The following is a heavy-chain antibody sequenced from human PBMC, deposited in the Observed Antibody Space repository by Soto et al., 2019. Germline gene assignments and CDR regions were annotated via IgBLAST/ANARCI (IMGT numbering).Heavy chain of an antibody. Sequence: PVGSLRLSCAASGFTFSSYAMHWVRQAPGKGLEWVAVISYDGSNKYYADSVKGRFTISRDNSKNTLYLQMNSLRAEDTAVYYCARLISRRGYYYGMDVWGQGTTVTVSS. CDR2: ISYDGSNK. CDR1: GFTFSSYA. CDR3: ARLISRRGYYYGMDV. D-gene: IGHD3-10*01. V-gene: IGHV3-30-3*01. J-gene: IGHJ6*02.